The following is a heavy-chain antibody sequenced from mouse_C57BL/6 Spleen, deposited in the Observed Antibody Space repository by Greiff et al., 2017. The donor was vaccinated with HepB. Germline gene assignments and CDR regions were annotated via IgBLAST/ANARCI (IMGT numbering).Heavy chain of an antibody. CDR2: ISYDGSN. CDR1: GYSITSGYY. Sequence: EVKLMESGPGLVKPSQSLSLTCSVTGYSITSGYYWNWIRQFPGNKLEWMGYISYDGSNNYNPSLKNRISITRDTSKNQFFLKLNSVTTEDTATYYCAREEGATMVTTNYFDYWGQGTTLTVSS. V-gene: IGHV3-6*01. D-gene: IGHD2-2*01. CDR3: AREEGATMVTTNYFDY. J-gene: IGHJ2*01.